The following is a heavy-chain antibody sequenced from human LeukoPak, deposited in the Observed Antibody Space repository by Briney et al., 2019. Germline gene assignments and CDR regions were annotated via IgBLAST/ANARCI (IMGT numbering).Heavy chain of an antibody. V-gene: IGHV4-59*08. J-gene: IGHJ4*02. CDR2: IYYSGST. CDR3: ARHVRFSRVAIFGVVTENFDY. CDR1: GGSISSYY. Sequence: SETLSLTCTVSGGSISSYYWSCIRQPPGKGLEWIGYIYYSGSTNYNPSLKSRVTISVDTSKNQFSLKLSSVTAADTAVYYCARHVRFSRVAIFGVVTENFDYWGQGTLVTVSS. D-gene: IGHD3-3*01.